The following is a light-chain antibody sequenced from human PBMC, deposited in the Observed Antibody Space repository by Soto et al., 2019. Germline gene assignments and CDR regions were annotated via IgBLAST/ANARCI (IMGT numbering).Light chain of an antibody. J-gene: IGKJ5*01. CDR1: QSVSDK. CDR3: QQYNTWPIT. Sequence: EFLIKQSPYTLYVSPGERVTLSCRASQSVSDKLAWYQQKPGQGPRLLVYRASTRTLGIPARFSGSESGTEFTLTISSLQSEDFAIYYCQQYNTWPITFGQGTRLEIK. V-gene: IGKV3-15*01. CDR2: RAS.